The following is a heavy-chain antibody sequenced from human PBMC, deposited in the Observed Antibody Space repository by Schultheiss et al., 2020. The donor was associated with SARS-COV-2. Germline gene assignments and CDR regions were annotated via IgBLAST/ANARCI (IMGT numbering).Heavy chain of an antibody. D-gene: IGHD4-23*01. Sequence: SETLSLTCTVSGGSISSYYWSWIRQPPGKGLEWIGYIYYSGSTYYNPSLKSLVTISVDTSKNQFSLKLSSVTAADTAVYYCARIGATVVTPGWFDPWGQGTLVTVSS. CDR3: ARIGATVVTPGWFDP. J-gene: IGHJ5*02. CDR2: IYYSGST. CDR1: GGSISSYY. V-gene: IGHV4-59*12.